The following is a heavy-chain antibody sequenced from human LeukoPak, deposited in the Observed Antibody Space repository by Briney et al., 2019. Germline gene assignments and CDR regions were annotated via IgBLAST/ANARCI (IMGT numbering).Heavy chain of an antibody. CDR3: AKGLGDYGGNSDLNY. Sequence: PGGSLRLSCAASGFTFSSYSMNWVRQAPEKGLEWVSYISSSGTTIYYADSVKGRFTISRDNSKNTLYLQMNSLRAEDTAVYYCAKGLGDYGGNSDLNYWGQGTLVTVSS. CDR2: ISSSGTTI. D-gene: IGHD4-23*01. J-gene: IGHJ4*02. V-gene: IGHV3-48*01. CDR1: GFTFSSYS.